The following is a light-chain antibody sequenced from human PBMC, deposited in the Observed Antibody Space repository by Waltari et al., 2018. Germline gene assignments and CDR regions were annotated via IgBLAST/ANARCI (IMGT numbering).Light chain of an antibody. V-gene: IGLV3-1*01. Sequence: SYELTQPPSVSVSPGQTASITCSGDKLGDKYACWYQQKPGQSPVLVIYQDSKRPSGIPGRFSGSNSGNTATLTISGTQAMDEADYYCQAWDSSTLYVFGTGTKDTVL. CDR3: QAWDSSTLYV. CDR1: KLGDKY. CDR2: QDS. J-gene: IGLJ1*01.